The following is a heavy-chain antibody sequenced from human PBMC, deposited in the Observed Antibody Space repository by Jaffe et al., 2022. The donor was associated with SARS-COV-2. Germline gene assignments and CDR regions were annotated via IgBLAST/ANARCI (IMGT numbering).Heavy chain of an antibody. CDR1: GGSISSYY. Sequence: QVQLQESGPGLVKPSETLSLTCTVSGGSISSYYWSWIRQPPGKGLEWIGYIYYSGSTNYNPSLKSRVTISVDTSKNQFSLKLSSVTAADTAVYYCARGYRQQPPGYFQHWGQGTLVTVSS. J-gene: IGHJ1*01. CDR2: IYYSGST. CDR3: ARGYRQQPPGYFQH. V-gene: IGHV4-59*01. D-gene: IGHD6-13*01.